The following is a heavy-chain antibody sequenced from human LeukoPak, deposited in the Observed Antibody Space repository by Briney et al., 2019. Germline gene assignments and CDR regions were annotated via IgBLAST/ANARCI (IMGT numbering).Heavy chain of an antibody. CDR2: ISGSGGST. Sequence: GGSLRLSCEASGFTFSSYAMSWVRQAPGKGQEWVSAISGSGGSTYYADSVKGRFTISRDNSKNTLYLQMNSLRAEDTAVYYCAKLDRRPRYYYDSSGYYLMGAFDIWGQGTMVTVSS. V-gene: IGHV3-23*01. CDR3: AKLDRRPRYYYDSSGYYLMGAFDI. J-gene: IGHJ3*02. D-gene: IGHD3-22*01. CDR1: GFTFSSYA.